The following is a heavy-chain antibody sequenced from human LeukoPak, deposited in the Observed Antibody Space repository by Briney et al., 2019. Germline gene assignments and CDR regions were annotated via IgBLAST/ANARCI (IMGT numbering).Heavy chain of an antibody. J-gene: IGHJ4*02. Sequence: ASVKVSCKASGYTFTNYIMHWVRQAPGQRLEWMGWINAGNGRTKYSQEFQGRVTITRDTSASTAYMELSSLRSEDMAVYYCARAPSITMVRGVIIRTTPDFDYWGQGTLVTVSS. V-gene: IGHV1-3*03. D-gene: IGHD3-10*01. CDR2: INAGNGRT. CDR3: ARAPSITMVRGVIIRTTPDFDY. CDR1: GYTFTNYI.